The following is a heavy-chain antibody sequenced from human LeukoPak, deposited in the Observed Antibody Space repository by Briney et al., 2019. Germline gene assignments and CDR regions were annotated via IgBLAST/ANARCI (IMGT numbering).Heavy chain of an antibody. J-gene: IGHJ4*02. D-gene: IGHD2-2*01. CDR3: ARGRGYCSSTSCPSPFDY. Sequence: PSETLSLTCAVSGGSFSGYYWSWIRQPPGKGLEWIGEINHSGSTNYNPSLKSRVTISVDTSKNQFSLKLSSVTAADTAVYYCARGRGYCSSTSCPSPFDYWGQGTLVTVSS. CDR2: INHSGST. V-gene: IGHV4-34*01. CDR1: GGSFSGYY.